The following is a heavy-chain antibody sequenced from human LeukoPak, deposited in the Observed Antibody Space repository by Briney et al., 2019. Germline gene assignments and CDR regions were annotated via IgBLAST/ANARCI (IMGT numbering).Heavy chain of an antibody. Sequence: GGSLRLSCAASGFTFSTYAMHWVRQAPGKGLEWVAVISYDGSHKYYADSVKGRFTISRDNSKNMLELQMNSLTTEDTAVYYCAKTVPLPKEEPPHYFDYWGQGTLVTVSS. CDR2: ISYDGSHK. V-gene: IGHV3-30-3*02. D-gene: IGHD1-14*01. J-gene: IGHJ4*02. CDR1: GFTFSTYA. CDR3: AKTVPLPKEEPPHYFDY.